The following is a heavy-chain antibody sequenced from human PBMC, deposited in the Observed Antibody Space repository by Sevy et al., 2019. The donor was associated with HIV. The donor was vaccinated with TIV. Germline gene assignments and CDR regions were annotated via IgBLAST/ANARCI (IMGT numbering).Heavy chain of an antibody. CDR2: IIPIFGTA. D-gene: IGHD3-22*01. J-gene: IGHJ4*02. CDR1: GGTFSSYA. Sequence: ASVKVSCKASGGTFSSYAISWVRQAPGQGLEWMGGIIPIFGTANYAQKFQGRVTITADESTSTAYMELSSLRSEDTAVYYCAREGGYYDSSGYYYVGSNFDYWGQETLVTVSS. V-gene: IGHV1-69*13. CDR3: AREGGYYDSSGYYYVGSNFDY.